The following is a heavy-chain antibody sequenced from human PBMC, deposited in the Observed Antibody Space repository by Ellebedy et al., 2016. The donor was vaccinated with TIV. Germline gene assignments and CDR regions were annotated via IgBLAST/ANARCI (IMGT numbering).Heavy chain of an antibody. V-gene: IGHV3-33*01. J-gene: IGHJ2*01. CDR2: IWYDGSNA. CDR3: ARKVPAPTTVPPNWYFDL. D-gene: IGHD4-17*01. CDR1: GFTFSGFG. Sequence: GESLKISCAASGFTFSGFGIHWVRQAPGKGLEWVAIIWYDGSNAYYADSVKGRFTISRDNSKNTLYLQMNSLRGEDTAVYYCARKVPAPTTVPPNWYFDLWGRGTLVTVSS.